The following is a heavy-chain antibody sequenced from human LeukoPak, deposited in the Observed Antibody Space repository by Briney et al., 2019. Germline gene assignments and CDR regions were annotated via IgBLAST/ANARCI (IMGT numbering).Heavy chain of an antibody. V-gene: IGHV4-38-2*02. Sequence: PSETLSLTCTVSGYSISGAYYWGWIRQTPGKGLEWIGSINHSGNTYYNPSLKGRVTISVDTSKNQFSLKLSSVTAADTAVYYCARRVITFGGVVATYFDYWGQGTLVTVSS. CDR1: GYSISGAYY. J-gene: IGHJ4*02. CDR2: INHSGNT. D-gene: IGHD3-16*02. CDR3: ARRVITFGGVVATYFDY.